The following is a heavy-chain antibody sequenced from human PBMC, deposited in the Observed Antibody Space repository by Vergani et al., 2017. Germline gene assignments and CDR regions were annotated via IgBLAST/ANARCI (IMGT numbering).Heavy chain of an antibody. J-gene: IGHJ3*02. CDR1: GYSFTSYW. CDR2: IYPGDAET. D-gene: IGHD3-22*01. V-gene: IGHV5-51*01. CDR3: ARRVYDTSGYYLRSDAFDI. Sequence: EVQLVQSGAEVKKPGESLKISCESSGYSFTSYWIGWVRQMPGKGLEWMGMIYPGDAETRYSPSFQGQVTISADKSIRTAYLQWSSLKASDTAMYYCARRVYDTSGYYLRSDAFDIWGQGTMVTVSS.